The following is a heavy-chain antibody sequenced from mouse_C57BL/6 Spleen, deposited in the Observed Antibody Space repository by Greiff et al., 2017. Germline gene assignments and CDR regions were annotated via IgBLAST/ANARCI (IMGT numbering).Heavy chain of an antibody. Sequence: EVQRVESGGDLVKPGGSLKLSCAASGFTFSSYGMSWVRQTPDKRLEWVATISSGGSYTYYPDSVKGRFTISRDNAKNTLYLQMSSLKSEYTAMYYCADYYGSSFDYWGKGTTLTVSS. J-gene: IGHJ2*01. D-gene: IGHD1-1*01. V-gene: IGHV5-6*01. CDR3: ADYYGSSFDY. CDR1: GFTFSSYG. CDR2: ISSGGSYT.